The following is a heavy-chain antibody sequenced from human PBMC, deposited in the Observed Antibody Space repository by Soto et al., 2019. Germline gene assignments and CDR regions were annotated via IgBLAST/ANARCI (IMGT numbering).Heavy chain of an antibody. CDR2: ISSRSNTI. J-gene: IGHJ4*02. D-gene: IGHD2-21*01. V-gene: IGHV3-48*02. CDR3: VRVHHVWSFDS. Sequence: EVNLVESGGGQVQPGGSLRLSCVASDFAFSTYNMNWVRQAPGKGLEWVSYISSRSNTIYYADSVKGRFTISRDNAKNSLYLQMNSLRDEDTAMYFCVRVHHVWSFDSWGQGTLVTVFS. CDR1: DFAFSTYN.